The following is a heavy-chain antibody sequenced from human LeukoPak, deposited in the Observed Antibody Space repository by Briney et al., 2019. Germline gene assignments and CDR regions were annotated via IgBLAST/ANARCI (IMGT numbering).Heavy chain of an antibody. CDR3: ARGGSDYTNYYFDY. D-gene: IGHD4-11*01. Sequence: PGGSLRLSCAASGFTFSTYTMDWVRQAPGKGLEWVGRIRNKASTYTTQYAASVKGRFTISRDDSKNSLYLQMNSLKTEDTAMYYCARGGSDYTNYYFDYWGQGTLVTVSS. CDR2: IRNKASTYTT. V-gene: IGHV3-72*01. CDR1: GFTFSTYT. J-gene: IGHJ4*02.